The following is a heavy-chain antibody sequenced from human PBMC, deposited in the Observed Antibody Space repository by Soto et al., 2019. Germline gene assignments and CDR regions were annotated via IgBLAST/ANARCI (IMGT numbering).Heavy chain of an antibody. CDR2: INAGNGNT. D-gene: IGHD6-13*01. J-gene: IGHJ5*02. V-gene: IGHV1-3*01. CDR1: GYTFTTYA. CDR3: ARGKGSSWYGWFDP. Sequence: QVQLVQCGAEVKKPGASVKVSCKASGYTFTTYAMHWVRQAPGQRLEWMGGINAGNGNTKYSQKFQGRITITRDTSANTAYMELSSLISEDTAVYYCARGKGSSWYGWFDPWGQGSLVTVSS.